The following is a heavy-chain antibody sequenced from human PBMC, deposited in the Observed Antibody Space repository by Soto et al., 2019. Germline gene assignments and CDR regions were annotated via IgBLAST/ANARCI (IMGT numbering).Heavy chain of an antibody. CDR1: GFTFSTYA. Sequence: WGSLRFSCAASGFTFSTYAMHWVRQAPGKGLEWVAVISYDGSNKYYADSVKGRFTISRDNSKNTLYLQMNSLRAEDTAVYYCARDGGPAIVVVSGVFDIWGQGTMV. CDR3: ARDGGPAIVVVSGVFDI. J-gene: IGHJ3*02. V-gene: IGHV3-30-3*01. D-gene: IGHD3-22*01. CDR2: ISYDGSNK.